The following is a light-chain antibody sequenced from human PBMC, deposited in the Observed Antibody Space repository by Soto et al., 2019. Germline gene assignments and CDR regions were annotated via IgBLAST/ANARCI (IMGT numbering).Light chain of an antibody. CDR2: GGY. CDR1: QSVSSSN. V-gene: IGKV3-20*01. Sequence: IVLTQSPGTLSFSPGERATLSCRSSQSVSSSNLAWYQQKRGQSPRVIIYGGYTRAAGIPDRFSGSGSGPDFTLTISRLEPEDFAVYFCQHYGDSPWTFGQGTKVDIK. CDR3: QHYGDSPWT. J-gene: IGKJ1*01.